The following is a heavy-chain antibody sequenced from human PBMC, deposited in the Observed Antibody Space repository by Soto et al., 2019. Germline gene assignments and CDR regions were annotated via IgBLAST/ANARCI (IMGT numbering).Heavy chain of an antibody. D-gene: IGHD3-16*01. Sequence: EVQLVESGGGLVQPGGSVRLSCATSGFTFNKYWIHWVRQAPGEGLVWVSRINGDGTHRDYAESVRGRFSISRDFAQSTVFLQMNSLKDEDTAVYYCARLGFVGEGDFWGQGIQVSVSS. CDR2: INGDGTHR. J-gene: IGHJ4*02. CDR3: ARLGFVGEGDF. V-gene: IGHV3-74*01. CDR1: GFTFNKYW.